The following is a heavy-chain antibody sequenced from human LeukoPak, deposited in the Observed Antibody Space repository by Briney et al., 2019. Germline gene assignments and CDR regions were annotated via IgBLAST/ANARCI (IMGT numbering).Heavy chain of an antibody. CDR2: INPNSGGT. CDR3: ARDLIRFLEWDWFDP. Sequence: ASVKVSCKASGYTFTGYYMHWVRQAPGQGLEWMGWINPNSGGTNYAQKFQGRVTMTRDTSISTAYMELSRLRSGDTAVYYCARDLIRFLEWDWFDPWGQGTLVTVSS. D-gene: IGHD3-3*01. CDR1: GYTFTGYY. V-gene: IGHV1-2*02. J-gene: IGHJ5*02.